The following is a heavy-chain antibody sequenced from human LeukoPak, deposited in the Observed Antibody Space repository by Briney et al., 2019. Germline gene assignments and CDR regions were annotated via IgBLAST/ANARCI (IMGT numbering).Heavy chain of an antibody. CDR3: ARDFHDAFDI. V-gene: IGHV4-4*07. J-gene: IGHJ3*02. Sequence: PSETLSLTCTVSGGSLSSYYWSWLRQPAGKGLEWIGRIYTSGSTNYNPSLKSRVTMSVDTSKNQFSLTLSSVTAADTAVYYCARDFHDAFDIWGQRTMVTVSS. CDR1: GGSLSSYY. CDR2: IYTSGST.